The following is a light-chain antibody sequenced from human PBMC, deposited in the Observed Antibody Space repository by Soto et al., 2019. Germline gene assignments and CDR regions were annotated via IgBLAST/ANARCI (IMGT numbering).Light chain of an antibody. CDR1: QSVSSSY. V-gene: IGKV3-15*01. Sequence: EIVLTQSPGTLSLSPGERATLSCRASQSVSSSYLAWYQQKPGQAPRLLIYGASTRATGIPARFSGSGSGTEFTLTISSLQSEDFAVYYCQQYKNWPPLTFGQGTRLEIK. J-gene: IGKJ5*01. CDR2: GAS. CDR3: QQYKNWPPLT.